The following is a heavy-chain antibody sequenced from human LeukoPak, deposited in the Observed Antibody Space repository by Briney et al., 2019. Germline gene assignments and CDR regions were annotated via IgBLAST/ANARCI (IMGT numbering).Heavy chain of an antibody. CDR1: GYSFTNYW. J-gene: IGHJ6*03. CDR3: ARRSARYCSGGSCYSRGSYYYYYMDV. D-gene: IGHD2-15*01. Sequence: HGESLKISCKGSGYSFTNYWIGWVRQMPGKGLEWMGIIYPGDSDTRYSPSFQGQVTISADKSISTAYLQWSSLKASDTAMYYCARRSARYCSGGSCYSRGSYYYYYMDVWGKGTTVTVSS. CDR2: IYPGDSDT. V-gene: IGHV5-51*01.